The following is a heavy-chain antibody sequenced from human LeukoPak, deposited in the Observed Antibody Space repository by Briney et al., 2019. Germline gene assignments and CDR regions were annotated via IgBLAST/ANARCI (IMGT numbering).Heavy chain of an antibody. D-gene: IGHD1-1*01. V-gene: IGHV3-48*03. J-gene: IGHJ4*02. CDR3: TGGRTTGNHDY. CDR1: GFTFNNYE. Sequence: PGGSLRLSCAASGFTFNNYEMNWVRQAPGKGLECISYISSSGRTLYYADSVKGRFTISRDNAKNSLHLQMDSLRVEDTAVYYCTGGRTTGNHDYWGQGTLVIVSS. CDR2: ISSSGRTL.